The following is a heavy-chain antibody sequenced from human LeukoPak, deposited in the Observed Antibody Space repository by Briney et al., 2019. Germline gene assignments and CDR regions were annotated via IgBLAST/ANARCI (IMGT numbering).Heavy chain of an antibody. Sequence: GSLRLSCAASGFTFSSYSMNCVRQAPGKGLEWIGEINHSGSTNYNPSLKSRVTISVDTSKNQFSLKLSSVTAADTAVYYCARGGLWRWLQSHYFDYWGQGTLVTVSS. V-gene: IGHV4-34*01. J-gene: IGHJ4*02. CDR3: ARGGLWRWLQSHYFDY. CDR1: GFTFSSYS. D-gene: IGHD5-24*01. CDR2: INHSGST.